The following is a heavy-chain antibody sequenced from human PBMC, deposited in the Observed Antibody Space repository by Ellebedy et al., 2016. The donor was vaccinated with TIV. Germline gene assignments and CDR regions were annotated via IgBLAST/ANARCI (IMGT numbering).Heavy chain of an antibody. CDR2: TYYRSNWYN. CDR3: ARDRSGSGSYVVYYYMDV. CDR1: GDTVSSNSAA. J-gene: IGHJ6*03. Sequence: SQTLSLTCAISGDTVSSNSAAWNWIRQSPSRGLEWLGRTYYRSNWYNDYAVSVQSRMTINPDPSKNQFSLQLNSVTPEDTAVYYCARDRSGSGSYVVYYYMDVWGKGTTVTVSS. V-gene: IGHV6-1*01. D-gene: IGHD3-10*01.